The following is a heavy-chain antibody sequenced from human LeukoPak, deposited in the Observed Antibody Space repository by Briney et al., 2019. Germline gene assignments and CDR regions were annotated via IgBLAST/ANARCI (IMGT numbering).Heavy chain of an antibody. J-gene: IGHJ3*02. D-gene: IGHD3-22*01. CDR2: IYYSGNT. V-gene: IGHV4-59*12. Sequence: SETLSLTCTVSGGSISSYYWSWIRQPPGKELEWIGFIYYSGNTHYNPSLKSRVTISVDTSKNQFSLKLSSVTAADTAVYYCARDPTHLYYYDSSGYSGAFDIWGQGTMVTVSS. CDR1: GGSISSYY. CDR3: ARDPTHLYYYDSSGYSGAFDI.